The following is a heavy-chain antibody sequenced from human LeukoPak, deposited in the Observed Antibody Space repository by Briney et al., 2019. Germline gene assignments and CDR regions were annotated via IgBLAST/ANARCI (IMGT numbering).Heavy chain of an antibody. Sequence: GGSLRLSCAASEFTFSSYAMSWVNQAPGKGLEWVSTISGSDGSTYYADSVKGQFTISRGNSKNTLYLQMNSLRAEDTAVYYCAKEGFLGATYYGYFDYWGQGTLVTVSS. CDR1: EFTFSSYA. D-gene: IGHD3-10*01. J-gene: IGHJ4*02. V-gene: IGHV3-23*01. CDR2: ISGSDGST. CDR3: AKEGFLGATYYGYFDY.